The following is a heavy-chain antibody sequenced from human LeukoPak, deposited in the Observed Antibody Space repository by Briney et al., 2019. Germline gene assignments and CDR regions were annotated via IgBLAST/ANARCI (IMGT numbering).Heavy chain of an antibody. Sequence: PSETLSLTCTVSGGSISSGSYYWTWIRQPAGKGLEWIGRIYTRGSTNYNPSLKSRVTISVDTSKNQFSLKLSSVTAADTAVYYCARGDTAMVRVTYFDYWGQGTLVTVSS. J-gene: IGHJ4*02. CDR1: GGSISSGSYY. CDR3: ARGDTAMVRVTYFDY. CDR2: IYTRGST. V-gene: IGHV4-61*02. D-gene: IGHD5-18*01.